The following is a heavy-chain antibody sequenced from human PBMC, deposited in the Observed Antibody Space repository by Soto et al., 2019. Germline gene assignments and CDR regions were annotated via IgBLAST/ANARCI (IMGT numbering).Heavy chain of an antibody. CDR3: ASSTEVAARQYYYYYGMDV. D-gene: IGHD6-6*01. J-gene: IGHJ6*02. V-gene: IGHV3-23*01. Sequence: EVQLLESGGGLVQPGGSLRLSCAASGFTFSSYAMSWVRQAPGKGLEWVSAISGSGGSTYYADSVKGRFTISRDNSKNTLYLQMNSLRAEDTAVYHCASSTEVAARQYYYYYGMDVWGQGTTVTVSS. CDR1: GFTFSSYA. CDR2: ISGSGGST.